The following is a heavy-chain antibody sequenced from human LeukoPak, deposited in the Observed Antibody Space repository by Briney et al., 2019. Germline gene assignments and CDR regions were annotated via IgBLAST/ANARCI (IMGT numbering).Heavy chain of an antibody. CDR1: GGTFSSYA. J-gene: IGHJ4*02. Sequence: SVKVSCKASGGTFSSYAISWVRQAPGQGLEWMGRIIPILGIANYAQKFQGRVTITADKSTSTAYMELSSLRSEDTAVYYCARDYYDFWSGQGGYWGQGTLVTVSS. D-gene: IGHD3-3*01. V-gene: IGHV1-69*04. CDR2: IIPILGIA. CDR3: ARDYYDFWSGQGGY.